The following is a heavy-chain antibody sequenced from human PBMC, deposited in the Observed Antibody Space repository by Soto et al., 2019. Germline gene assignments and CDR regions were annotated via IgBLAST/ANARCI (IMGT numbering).Heavy chain of an antibody. CDR3: ARDSYSGSYSWFDP. CDR2: IYSGGST. J-gene: IGHJ5*02. D-gene: IGHD1-26*01. Sequence: GGSRRLSCAASGFTVSSNYMSWVRQAPGKGLEWVSVIYSGGSTYYADSVKGRFTISRDNSKNTLYLQMNSLRAEDTAVYYCARDSYSGSYSWFDPWGQGTLVTVSS. V-gene: IGHV3-53*01. CDR1: GFTVSSNY.